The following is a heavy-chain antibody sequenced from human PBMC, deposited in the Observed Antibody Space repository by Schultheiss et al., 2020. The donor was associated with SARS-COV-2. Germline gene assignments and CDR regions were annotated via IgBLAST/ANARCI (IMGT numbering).Heavy chain of an antibody. J-gene: IGHJ4*02. D-gene: IGHD2-2*02. CDR1: GFTFSSYA. CDR2: ISYDGSNK. V-gene: IGHV3-30*07. Sequence: GGSLRLSCAASGFTFSSYAMHWVRQAPGKGLEWVAVISYDGSNKYYADSVKGRFTISRDNSKNTLYLQMNSLRAEDTAVYYCAREGDCSSTSCYIYAGFDYWGQGILVTVAS. CDR3: AREGDCSSTSCYIYAGFDY.